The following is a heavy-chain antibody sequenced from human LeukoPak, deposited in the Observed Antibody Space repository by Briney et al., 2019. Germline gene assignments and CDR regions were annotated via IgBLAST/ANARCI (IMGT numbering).Heavy chain of an antibody. CDR1: GFTFSSYS. CDR3: ARDVYDYYDSSGPNYFDY. Sequence: GGSLSLSCAASGFTFSSYSMNWVRQAPGKGLEWVSSISSSSSYIYYADSVKGRFTISRDNAKNSLYLQMNSLRAEDTAVYYCARDVYDYYDSSGPNYFDYWGQGTLVTVSS. V-gene: IGHV3-21*01. CDR2: ISSSSSYI. J-gene: IGHJ4*02. D-gene: IGHD3-22*01.